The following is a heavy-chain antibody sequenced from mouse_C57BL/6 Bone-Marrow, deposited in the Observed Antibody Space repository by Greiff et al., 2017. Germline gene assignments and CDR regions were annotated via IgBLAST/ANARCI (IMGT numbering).Heavy chain of an antibody. CDR1: GYTFTSYW. CDR2: IHPSDGDT. V-gene: IGHV1-74*01. J-gene: IGHJ2*01. CDR3: AIPSDY. Sequence: QVHVKQPGAELVKPGASVKVSCKASGYTFTSYWMHWVKQRPGQGLEWIGRIHPSDGDTNYNQKFKGKATLTVDKSSSTAYMQLSRLTSEDSAGYYCAIPSDYWGQGTTLTVSS.